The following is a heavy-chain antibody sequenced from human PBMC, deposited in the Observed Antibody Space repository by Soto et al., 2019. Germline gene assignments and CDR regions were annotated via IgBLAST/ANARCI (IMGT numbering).Heavy chain of an antibody. CDR3: ARDDYGDPFFDY. Sequence: QVRRVQSGAEVKKPGASVKVSCKASGYIFTNHGISWVRQAPGQGLEWMGWISANNGNRNFAQNFQGRVTMTTDTSTRTAYMELRSLTADDTAIYYCARDDYGDPFFDYWGQGTLVTVSS. CDR1: GYIFTNHG. D-gene: IGHD4-17*01. CDR2: ISANNGNR. J-gene: IGHJ4*02. V-gene: IGHV1-18*01.